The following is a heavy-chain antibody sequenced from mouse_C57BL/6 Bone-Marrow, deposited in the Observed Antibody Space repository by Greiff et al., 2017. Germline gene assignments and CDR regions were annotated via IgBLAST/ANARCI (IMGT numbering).Heavy chain of an antibody. D-gene: IGHD1-1*01. Sequence: QVQLQQPGAELVRPGTSVKLSCKASGYTFTSYWMHWVKQRPGQGLEWIGVIDPSDSYTNYNQKFKGKATLTVDTSSSTAYMQLSSLTSEDSAVYYCARECSSFDYWGQGTTLTVSS. CDR2: IDPSDSYT. CDR3: ARECSSFDY. CDR1: GYTFTSYW. V-gene: IGHV1-59*01. J-gene: IGHJ2*01.